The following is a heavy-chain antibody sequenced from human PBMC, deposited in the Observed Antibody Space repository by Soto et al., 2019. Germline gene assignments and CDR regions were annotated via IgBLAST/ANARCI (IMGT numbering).Heavy chain of an antibody. CDR1: GFTFSSYW. Sequence: HLGGALRLSCAASGFTFSSYWMSWVGQAPGKGLEWVANIKQDGSEKYYVDSVKGRFTISRDNAKNSLYLQMNSLRAEDTAVYYCARQSLYYYDSSGYYSDYYYGMDVWGQGTTVTVSS. CDR2: IKQDGSEK. CDR3: ARQSLYYYDSSGYYSDYYYGMDV. V-gene: IGHV3-7*05. D-gene: IGHD3-22*01. J-gene: IGHJ6*02.